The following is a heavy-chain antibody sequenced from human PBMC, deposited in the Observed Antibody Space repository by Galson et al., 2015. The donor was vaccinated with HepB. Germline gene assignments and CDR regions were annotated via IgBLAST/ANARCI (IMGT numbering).Heavy chain of an antibody. J-gene: IGHJ1*01. CDR1: GFTFSNYN. CDR2: ISSTGDYI. V-gene: IGHV3-21*01. CDR3: ARDRPPAIAAADSFQH. D-gene: IGHD6-25*01. Sequence: SLRLSCAASGFTFSNYNMNWVRQAPGKGLEWVSSISSTGDYICYADSVEGRFTISRDNAKNSVHLQMNSLRVEDTAVYYCARDRPPAIAAADSFQHWGQGTLVTVSS.